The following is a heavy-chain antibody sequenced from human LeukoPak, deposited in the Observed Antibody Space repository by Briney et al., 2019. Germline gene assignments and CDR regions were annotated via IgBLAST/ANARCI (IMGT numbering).Heavy chain of an antibody. Sequence: PGGSLRLSCAASGFTFSSYSMNWVRQAPGKGLEWVSSISSSSSYIYYADSVKGRFTISRDNAKNSLYLQMNSLRAEDTAVYYCAKDRIEVVDPPFDYWGQGTLVTVSS. CDR2: ISSSSSYI. V-gene: IGHV3-21*04. D-gene: IGHD2-15*01. CDR1: GFTFSSYS. CDR3: AKDRIEVVDPPFDY. J-gene: IGHJ4*02.